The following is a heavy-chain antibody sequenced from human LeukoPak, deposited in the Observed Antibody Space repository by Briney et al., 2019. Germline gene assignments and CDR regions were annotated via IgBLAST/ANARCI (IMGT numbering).Heavy chain of an antibody. CDR3: ATRPTYWGIAVAAAGEGVYFDY. CDR2: FDPEDGET. D-gene: IGHD6-19*01. J-gene: IGHJ4*02. Sequence: ASVKVSCKVPGYTLTELSMHWVRQAPGKGLEWMGGFDPEDGETIYAQKFQGRVTMTEDTSTDTAYMELSSLRSEDTAVYYCATRPTYWGIAVAAAGEGVYFDYWGQGTLVTVSS. CDR1: GYTLTELS. V-gene: IGHV1-24*01.